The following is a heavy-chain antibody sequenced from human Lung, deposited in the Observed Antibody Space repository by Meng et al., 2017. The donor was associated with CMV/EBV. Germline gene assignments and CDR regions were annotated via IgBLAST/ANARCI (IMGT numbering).Heavy chain of an antibody. V-gene: IGHV1-18*01. CDR2: ISAYNGNT. CDR3: ARNRYCSSASCYFDY. D-gene: IGHD2-2*01. CDR1: GYTFTSYG. J-gene: IGHJ4*02. Sequence: ASVXVSCKASGYTFTSYGISWVRQAPGQGLEWMGWISAYNGNTNYAQKLQGRVTMTTDTSTSTAYMELRSLRSDDTAVYYCARNRYCSSASCYFDYWGQGTLVTGS.